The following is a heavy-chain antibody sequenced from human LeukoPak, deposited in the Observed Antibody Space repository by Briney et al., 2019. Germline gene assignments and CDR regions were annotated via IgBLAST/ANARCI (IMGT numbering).Heavy chain of an antibody. Sequence: SETLSLTCTVSGGSISSSSYYWGWIRQPPGKGLEWIGEIYHSGSTNYNPSLKSRVTISVDKSKNQFSLKLSSVTAADTAVYYCARGVEPAYFDYWGQGTLVTVSS. CDR2: IYHSGST. J-gene: IGHJ4*02. CDR3: ARGVEPAYFDY. CDR1: GGSISSSSYY. V-gene: IGHV4-39*07. D-gene: IGHD5-24*01.